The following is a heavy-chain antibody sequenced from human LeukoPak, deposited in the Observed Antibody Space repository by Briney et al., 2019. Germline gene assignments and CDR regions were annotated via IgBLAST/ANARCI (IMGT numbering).Heavy chain of an antibody. CDR1: GYTFTSYG. J-gene: IGHJ4*02. V-gene: IGHV1-18*01. Sequence: WASVKVSCKASGYTFTSYGISWVRQAPGQGLEWMGWISGYSGNTNYVQKFQGRVTMATDTSTSTVYMELRSLRSDDTSVYYCARDIAKVVHQEWGQGTLVTVFS. CDR3: ARDIAKVVHQE. D-gene: IGHD2-2*01. CDR2: ISGYSGNT.